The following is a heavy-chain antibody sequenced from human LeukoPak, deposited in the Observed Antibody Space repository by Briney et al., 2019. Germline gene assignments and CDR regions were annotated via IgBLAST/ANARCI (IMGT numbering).Heavy chain of an antibody. Sequence: HPGGSLRLSCAASGFTFSYHWMTWVRQAPGKGVEWVANIKNDGTVKNYVDSVKGRFTISRDNAKNSLYLQMNSLRAEDTAVYYCARLGVHRYYFDYWGQGTLVTVSS. J-gene: IGHJ4*02. D-gene: IGHD2-8*01. V-gene: IGHV3-7*03. CDR1: GFTFSYHW. CDR3: ARLGVHRYYFDY. CDR2: IKNDGTVK.